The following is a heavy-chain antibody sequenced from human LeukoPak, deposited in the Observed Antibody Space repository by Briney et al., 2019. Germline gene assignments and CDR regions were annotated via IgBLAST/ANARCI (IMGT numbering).Heavy chain of an antibody. CDR3: ARLLTMYWYFDL. V-gene: IGHV3-48*04. CDR2: ISSSGSTI. CDR1: GFTFSSYG. J-gene: IGHJ2*01. Sequence: SGRSLRLSCAASGFTFSSYGMHWVRQAPGKGLEWVSYISSSGSTIYYADSVKGRFTISRDNAKNSLYLQMNSLRAEDTAVYYCARLLTMYWYFDLWGRGTLVTVSS. D-gene: IGHD2/OR15-2a*01.